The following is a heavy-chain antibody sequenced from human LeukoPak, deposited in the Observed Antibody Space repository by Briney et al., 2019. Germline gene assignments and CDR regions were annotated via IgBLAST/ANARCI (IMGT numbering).Heavy chain of an antibody. CDR1: GFTFSSYW. D-gene: IGHD6-13*01. CDR2: INSDGSIT. CDR3: ARAEFSSSWYGWGYYYYMDV. J-gene: IGHJ6*03. V-gene: IGHV3-74*03. Sequence: TGGSLRLSCAASGFTFSSYWMHWVRQTPGKGLVWVSRINSDGSITTYADSVKGRFTISRDNAKNTLYVQMNSLRAEDTGVYYCARAEFSSSWYGWGYYYYMDVWGKGTTVTISS.